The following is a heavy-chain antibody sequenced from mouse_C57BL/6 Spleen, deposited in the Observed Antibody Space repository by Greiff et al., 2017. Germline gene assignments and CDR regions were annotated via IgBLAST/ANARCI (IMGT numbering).Heavy chain of an antibody. J-gene: IGHJ4*01. CDR3: VRDKDYDYEGAMDY. CDR1: GFTFNTYA. V-gene: IGHV10-3*01. D-gene: IGHD2-4*01. CDR2: IRSKSSNYAT. Sequence: DVHLVESGGGLVQPKGSLKLSCAASGFTFNTYAMHWVRQAPGKGLEWVARIRSKSSNYATYYADSVKDRFTISRDDSQSMLYLQMNNLKTEDTAMYYCVRDKDYDYEGAMDYWGQGTSVTVSS.